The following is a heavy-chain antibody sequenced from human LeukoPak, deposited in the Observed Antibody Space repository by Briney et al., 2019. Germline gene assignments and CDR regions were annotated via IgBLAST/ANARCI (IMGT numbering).Heavy chain of an antibody. D-gene: IGHD3-10*01. CDR2: ISGSGGST. J-gene: IGHJ4*02. Sequence: PGGSLRLSCAASGFTFSSYAMCWVRQAPGKGLEWVSAISGSGGSTYYADSVKGRFTISRHNSKNTLFLQINSLRAEHTAVYYCAKGYYGSGSYGWFDYWGQGTLVTVYS. V-gene: IGHV3-23*01. CDR1: GFTFSSYA. CDR3: AKGYYGSGSYGWFDY.